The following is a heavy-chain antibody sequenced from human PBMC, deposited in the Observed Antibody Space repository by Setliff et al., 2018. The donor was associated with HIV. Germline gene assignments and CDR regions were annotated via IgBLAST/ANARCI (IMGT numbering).Heavy chain of an antibody. Sequence: SETLSLTCAVQGGSFSGSYWSWIRQPPGKGLEWIGELNYVGVTNHNPSLTSRVTKSVEASKRQWSLKLHSVTVADTAVYYCARVIRGVYFYDGTGYYYFDDWVQGALVTVSS. D-gene: IGHD3-10*01. J-gene: IGHJ4*02. V-gene: IGHV4-34*01. CDR1: GGSFSGSY. CDR3: ARVIRGVYFYDGTGYYYFDD. CDR2: LNYVGVT.